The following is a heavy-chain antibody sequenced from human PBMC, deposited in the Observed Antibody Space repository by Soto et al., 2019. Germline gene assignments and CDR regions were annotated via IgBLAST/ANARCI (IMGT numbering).Heavy chain of an antibody. CDR2: IYPGDSDT. V-gene: IGHV5-51*01. CDR1: GYNFTSYW. J-gene: IGHJ4*02. CDR3: ARQEVSGSGWRSLSY. Sequence: GESLKISWKGSGYNFTSYWTGWVRQMPGKGLEWMGIIYPGDSDTRYSPSFQGQVTISADKSISTAYLQWSSLKAWDTAMYYCARQEVSGSGWRSLSYWGQGTLVTVSS. D-gene: IGHD6-19*01.